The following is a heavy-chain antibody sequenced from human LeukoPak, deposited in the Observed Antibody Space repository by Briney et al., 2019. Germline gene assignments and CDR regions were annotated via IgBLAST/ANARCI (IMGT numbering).Heavy chain of an antibody. CDR2: IYSSGST. CDR3: ARRLGIAAASDWFDP. CDR1: GGSISNYY. V-gene: IGHV4-59*01. J-gene: IGHJ5*02. Sequence: PSETLSLTCSVSGGSISNYYWSWIRQPPGKGLEWIGYIYSSGSTNYNPSLKSRVSISVDTSKNQFSLKLSSVTAADTAVYYCARRLGIAAASDWFDPWGQGTLVTVSS. D-gene: IGHD6-13*01.